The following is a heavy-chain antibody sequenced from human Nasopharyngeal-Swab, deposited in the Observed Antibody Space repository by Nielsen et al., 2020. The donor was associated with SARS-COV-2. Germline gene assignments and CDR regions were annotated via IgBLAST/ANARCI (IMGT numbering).Heavy chain of an antibody. Sequence: GESLKISCAGSGFTFSSYWLHWVRQAPGKGLEWVANIRQDESEKYYVDSVKGRFTISRDNAKNSLFLQMNSLRVADTAVYYCARLLEVGGTPLDYWGQGTLVSVSS. CDR3: ARLLEVGGTPLDY. CDR2: IRQDESEK. V-gene: IGHV3-7*01. D-gene: IGHD6-19*01. CDR1: GFTFSSYW. J-gene: IGHJ4*02.